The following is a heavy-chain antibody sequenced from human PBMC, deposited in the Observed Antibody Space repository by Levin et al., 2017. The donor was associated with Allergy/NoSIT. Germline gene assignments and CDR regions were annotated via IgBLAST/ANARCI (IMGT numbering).Heavy chain of an antibody. CDR3: ARNVYSRFDP. V-gene: IGHV3-7*03. Sequence: GESLKISCAASGFTFRSYWMSWVRQAPGKGLEWVANIKQDGSEKYYVDSVKGRFTISRDNAKNSLYLQMNSLRAEDTAVYYCARNVYSRFDPWGQGTLVAVSS. CDR2: IKQDGSEK. D-gene: IGHD4-11*01. CDR1: GFTFRSYW. J-gene: IGHJ5*02.